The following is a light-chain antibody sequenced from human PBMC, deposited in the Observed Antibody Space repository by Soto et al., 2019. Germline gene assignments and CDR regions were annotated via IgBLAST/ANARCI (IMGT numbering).Light chain of an antibody. CDR3: QSYDSSLSGSYV. J-gene: IGLJ1*01. CDR1: SSNIGAGYD. V-gene: IGLV1-40*01. CDR2: GNN. Sequence: QSVLTQPPSVSGAPGQRVTISCTGSSSNIGAGYDVHWYQRLPGTAPKVLIYGNNNRPAGVPDRFSGSKSGTSASLAITVHQAEDEADYYCQSYDSSLSGSYVFGTGTKLTVL.